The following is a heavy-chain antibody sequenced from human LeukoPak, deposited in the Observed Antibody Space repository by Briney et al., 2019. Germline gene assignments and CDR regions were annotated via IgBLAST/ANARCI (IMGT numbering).Heavy chain of an antibody. CDR3: ARRSGTLWYFDL. CDR2: IYYSGST. V-gene: IGHV4-59*01. J-gene: IGHJ2*01. D-gene: IGHD1-26*01. CDR1: GGSITNYY. Sequence: KASETLSLTCTASGGSITNYYWSWIRQPPGKGLEWIGNIYYSGSTNYNPSLKSRVTISVDTSKNQFSLNLNSVTAADTAVYYCARRSGTLWYFDLWGRGTLVTVSS.